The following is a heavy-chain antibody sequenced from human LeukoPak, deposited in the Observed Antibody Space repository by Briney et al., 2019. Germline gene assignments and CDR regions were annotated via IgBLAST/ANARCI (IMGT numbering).Heavy chain of an antibody. CDR3: AKSPKSSAITMVRGPSYYYYYMDV. Sequence: ASVKVSCKASGYTFTGYYMHWVRQAPGQGLEWMGIINPSGGSTSYAQKFQGRVTMTRDMSTSTVYMELSSLRAEDTAVYYCAKSPKSSAITMVRGPSYYYYYMDVWGKGTTVTVSS. V-gene: IGHV1-46*01. CDR2: INPSGGST. CDR1: GYTFTGYY. J-gene: IGHJ6*03. D-gene: IGHD3-10*01.